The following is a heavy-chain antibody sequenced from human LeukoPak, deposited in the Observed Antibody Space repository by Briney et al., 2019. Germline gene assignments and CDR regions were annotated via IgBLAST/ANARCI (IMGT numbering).Heavy chain of an antibody. V-gene: IGHV3-7*01. CDR3: GRFGYVSAVDT. D-gene: IGHD2-15*01. CDR1: GFVFSSYW. J-gene: IGHJ5*02. Sequence: GGSLRLSCGASGFVFSSYWMTWLRQAPGKGLEFVANIEPAGSATYYADSVKGRFTISRDNTKNLLYLQMNSLTAEDSAVYHCGRFGYVSAVDTWGQGALVTVSS. CDR2: IEPAGSAT.